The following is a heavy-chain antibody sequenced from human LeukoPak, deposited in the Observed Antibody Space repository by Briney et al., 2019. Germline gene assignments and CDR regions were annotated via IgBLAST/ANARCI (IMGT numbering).Heavy chain of an antibody. V-gene: IGHV4-34*01. D-gene: IGHD3-10*01. Sequence: SETLSLTCAVYGGSFSGCYWSWIRQPPGTGLEWIGEMNHSGRTNYNPSLKSRVTISVDTSKNQFSLKLSSVTAADTAVYYCARTKEYYYASGTYYKKEKYYHYYGMDVWGRGTTVTVSS. J-gene: IGHJ6*02. CDR3: ARTKEYYYASGTYYKKEKYYHYYGMDV. CDR2: MNHSGRT. CDR1: GGSFSGCY.